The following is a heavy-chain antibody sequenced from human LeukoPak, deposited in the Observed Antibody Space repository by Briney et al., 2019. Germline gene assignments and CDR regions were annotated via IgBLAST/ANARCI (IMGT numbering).Heavy chain of an antibody. J-gene: IGHJ6*02. CDR1: GGSISSSSYY. CDR2: IYYSGST. CDR3: ATDCSGGSCYTYYYYGMDV. V-gene: IGHV4-39*01. D-gene: IGHD2-15*01. Sequence: PSETLSLTCTVSGGSISSSSYYWGWIRQPPGKGLEWSGSIYYSGSTYYNPSLKSRVTISVDTSKNQFSLKLSSVTAADTAVYYCATDCSGGSCYTYYYYGMDVWGQGTTVTISS.